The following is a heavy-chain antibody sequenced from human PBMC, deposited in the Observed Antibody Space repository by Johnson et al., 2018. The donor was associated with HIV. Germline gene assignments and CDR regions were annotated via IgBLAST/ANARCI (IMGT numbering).Heavy chain of an antibody. CDR3: AKDKAAAAASDAFDI. D-gene: IGHD6-13*01. CDR2: ISWNSGSI. J-gene: IGHJ3*02. Sequence: VQLVESGGGLVKPGRSLRLSCAASGFTFDDYAMHWVRQAPGKGLEWVSGISWNSGSIGYADSVKGRFTISRDNAKNSLYLQMNSLRAEDTAVYYCAKDKAAAAASDAFDIWGQGTMVTVSS. CDR1: GFTFDDYA. V-gene: IGHV3-9*01.